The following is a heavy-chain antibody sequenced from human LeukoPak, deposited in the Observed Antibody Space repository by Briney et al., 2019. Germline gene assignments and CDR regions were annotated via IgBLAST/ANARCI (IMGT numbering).Heavy chain of an antibody. CDR1: GGSISIYY. J-gene: IGHJ6*03. V-gene: IGHV4-4*07. Sequence: KASETLSLTCTVSGGSISIYYWSWIRQPAGKGLEWIGRIYTSGSTNYNPSLKSRVTMSVDTSKNQFSLKLSSVTAADTAVYYCARAKVDYYYYYMDVWGKGTTVTVSS. CDR2: IYTSGST. CDR3: ARAKVDYYYYYMDV.